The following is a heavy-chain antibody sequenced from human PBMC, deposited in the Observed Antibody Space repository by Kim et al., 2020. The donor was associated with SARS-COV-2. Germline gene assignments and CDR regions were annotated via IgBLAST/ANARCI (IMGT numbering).Heavy chain of an antibody. J-gene: IGHJ6*02. CDR2: ISAYNGNT. CDR1: GYTFTSYG. Sequence: ASVKVSCKASGYTFTSYGISWVRQAPGQGLEWMGWISAYNGNTNYAQKLQGRVTMTTDTSTSTAYMELRSLRSDDTAVYYCARDGVAKKYYYYYGMDVWGQGTTVTVSS. CDR3: ARDGVAKKYYYYYGMDV. D-gene: IGHD2-15*01. V-gene: IGHV1-18*01.